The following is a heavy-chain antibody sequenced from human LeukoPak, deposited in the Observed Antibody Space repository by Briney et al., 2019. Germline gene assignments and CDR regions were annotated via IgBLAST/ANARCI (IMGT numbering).Heavy chain of an antibody. D-gene: IGHD5-18*01. CDR1: GFTVSSNY. CDR2: IYSGGST. J-gene: IGHJ6*02. V-gene: IGHV3-66*01. CDR3: ARAQIQLWGYYYYGMDV. Sequence: GGSLRLSCAASGFTVSSNYMSWVRQAPGKGLEWVSVIYSGGSTYYADSVKGRFTISRDNSKSTLYLQMNSLRAEDTAVYYCARAQIQLWGYYYYGMDVWGQGTTVTVSS.